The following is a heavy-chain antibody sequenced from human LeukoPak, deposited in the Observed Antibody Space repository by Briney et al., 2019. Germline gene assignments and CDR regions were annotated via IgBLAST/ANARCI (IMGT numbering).Heavy chain of an antibody. CDR2: ISGSGGST. V-gene: IGHV3-23*01. CDR1: GFTFSSYG. J-gene: IGHJ4*02. D-gene: IGHD2-2*01. Sequence: GGTLRLSCAASGFTFSSYGMSWVRQAPGKGLEWVSAISGSGGSTYYADSVKGRFTISRDNSKNTLYLQMNSLRVEDTAIYYCAKDQEDIVVLPAAVVDYGGRGPRVTVS. CDR3: AKDQEDIVVLPAAVVDY.